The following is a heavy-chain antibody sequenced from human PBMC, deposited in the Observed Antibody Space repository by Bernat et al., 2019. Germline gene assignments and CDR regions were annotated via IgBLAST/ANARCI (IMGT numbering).Heavy chain of an antibody. CDR3: ARGYSSGWYSFDY. J-gene: IGHJ4*02. V-gene: IGHV3-66*01. CDR2: IYSGGST. D-gene: IGHD6-19*01. Sequence: EVQLVESGGGLVQPGGSLRLSCAASGFTVSSNYMSWVRQAPGKGLEWVSVIYSGGSTYYADSVKGRFTISRDNSKNTLYLQRNSLRAEETAVYYCARGYSSGWYSFDYGGQGTLVTVSS. CDR1: GFTVSSNY.